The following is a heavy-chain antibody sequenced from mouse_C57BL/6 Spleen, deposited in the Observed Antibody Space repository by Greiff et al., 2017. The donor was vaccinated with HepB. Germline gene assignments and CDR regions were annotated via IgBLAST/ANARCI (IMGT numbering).Heavy chain of an antibody. V-gene: IGHV1-52*01. Sequence: VQLQQPGAELVRPGSSVKLSCKASGSTFTSYWMHWVKQRPIQGLEWIGNIDPSDSETHYTQKFKDKATLTVDKSSSTAYMQLSSLTSEDSAVYYCATPGPEGYWGKGTTLTVFS. D-gene: IGHD3-3*01. CDR1: GSTFTSYW. J-gene: IGHJ2*01. CDR3: ATPGPEGY. CDR2: IDPSDSET.